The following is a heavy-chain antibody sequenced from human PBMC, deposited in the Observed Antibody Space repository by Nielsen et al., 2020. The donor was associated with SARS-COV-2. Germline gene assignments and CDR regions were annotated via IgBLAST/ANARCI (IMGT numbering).Heavy chain of an antibody. D-gene: IGHD6-6*01. Sequence: SVKVSCKASGGTFSSYAISWVRQAPGQGLEWMGGIIPILGIANYAQKFQGRVTITADKSTSTAYMELSSLRSEDTAVYYCARDRTEYSSSSGGFDYWGQGTLVTVSS. CDR1: GGTFSSYA. J-gene: IGHJ4*02. V-gene: IGHV1-69*10. CDR3: ARDRTEYSSSSGGFDY. CDR2: IIPILGIA.